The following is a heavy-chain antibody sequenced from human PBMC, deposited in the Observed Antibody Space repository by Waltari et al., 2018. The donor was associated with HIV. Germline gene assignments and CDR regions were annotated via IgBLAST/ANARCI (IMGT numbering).Heavy chain of an antibody. CDR1: GKPRRHFT. CDR2: FDPEDDET. J-gene: IGHJ6*02. Sequence: QVQLVQSGAEGKKAGAAVKVSCKVTGKPRRHFTIRWARQVPGNGLEWMGNFDPEDDETIYAQKFQGRVTMTEDTSSDTAYMELSSLTSGDTAVYYCATDFSGMVRAYSYYSLDVWGQGTTVTVSS. D-gene: IGHD3-10*01. V-gene: IGHV1-24*01. CDR3: ATDFSGMVRAYSYYSLDV.